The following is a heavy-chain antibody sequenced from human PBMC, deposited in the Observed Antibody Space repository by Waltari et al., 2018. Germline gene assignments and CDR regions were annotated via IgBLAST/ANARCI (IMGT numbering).Heavy chain of an antibody. CDR2: MYSGGRP. D-gene: IGHD3-16*01. CDR3: ARGPPISAKWELCWFDY. Sequence: EVQVVESGGGLIQPGGSLRLSCAASGFAVSDNYMSWVRQAPGKGVGWVAGMYSGGRPYYADAVKGRFTISRDSAENTFYLQMSSLRVEDTAVYYCARGPPISAKWELCWFDYWGQGTLVTVSS. V-gene: IGHV3-53*01. CDR1: GFAVSDNY. J-gene: IGHJ4*02.